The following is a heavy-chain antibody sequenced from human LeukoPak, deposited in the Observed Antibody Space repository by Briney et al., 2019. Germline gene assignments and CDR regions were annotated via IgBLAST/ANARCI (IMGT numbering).Heavy chain of an antibody. CDR3: AAIRYCSSTSCYLP. J-gene: IGHJ5*02. Sequence: PGGSLRLSCAASGFTFSNYYMNWVRQAPGKGLEWVSSISSSSYIYYADSVKGRFTISRDNAENSLYLQMNSLRAEDTAVYYCAAIRYCSSTSCYLPWGQGTLVTVSS. CDR2: ISSSSYI. D-gene: IGHD2-2*01. V-gene: IGHV3-69-1*01. CDR1: GFTFSNYY.